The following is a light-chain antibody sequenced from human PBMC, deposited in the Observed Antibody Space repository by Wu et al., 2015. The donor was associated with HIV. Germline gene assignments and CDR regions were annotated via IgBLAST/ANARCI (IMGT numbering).Light chain of an antibody. CDR1: QSVSSN. CDR3: QQYNNWPVYT. Sequence: EIVMTQSPATLSVSPGERATLSCRASQSVSSNLAWYQQKPGQVPRLVIYGASTRATGIPVRFSGSGSGTEFTLTISSMQSEDFAVYYCQQYNNWPVYTFGQGTKLEIK. CDR2: GAS. V-gene: IGKV3-15*01. J-gene: IGKJ2*01.